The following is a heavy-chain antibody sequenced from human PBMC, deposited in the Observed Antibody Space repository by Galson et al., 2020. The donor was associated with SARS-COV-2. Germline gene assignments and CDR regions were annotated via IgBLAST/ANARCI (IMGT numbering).Heavy chain of an antibody. CDR1: GGSISSSSYY. CDR2: IYYSGST. CDR3: AGNVLRFLEWPPRVLNAFDI. D-gene: IGHD3-3*01. J-gene: IGHJ3*02. V-gene: IGHV4-39*07. Sequence: SETLSLTCTVSGGSISSSSYYWGWIRQPPGKGLEWIGSIYYSGSTYYNPSLKSRVTISVDTSKNQFSLKLSSVTAADTAVYYCAGNVLRFLEWPPRVLNAFDIWGQGTMVTVSS.